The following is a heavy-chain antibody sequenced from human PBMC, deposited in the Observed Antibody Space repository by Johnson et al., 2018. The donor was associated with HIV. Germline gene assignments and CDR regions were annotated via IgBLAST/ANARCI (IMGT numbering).Heavy chain of an antibody. D-gene: IGHD3-10*01. CDR3: ARAPEVRGVDAFDI. V-gene: IGHV3-11*04. CDR1: GFTFSYYY. CDR2: ISSSGNTM. Sequence: QEKLVESGGGLVNPGGSLRLSCAASGFTFSYYYMSWIRQAPGTGLEWVSYISSSGNTMYYADSVKGRFTISRDNAKNSLSLQMNILRAEQTAVYYCARAPEVRGVDAFDIWGQGTMVTVSS. J-gene: IGHJ3*02.